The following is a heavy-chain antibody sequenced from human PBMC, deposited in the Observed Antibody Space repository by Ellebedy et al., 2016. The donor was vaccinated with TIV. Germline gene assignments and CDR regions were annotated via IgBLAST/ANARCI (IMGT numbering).Heavy chain of an antibody. V-gene: IGHV4-39*07. CDR2: IYSSGST. D-gene: IGHD6-19*01. Sequence: SETLSLXXTVSGGSISSGDYYWGWIRQPPGKGLEWIGTIYSSGSTYYNPSLKSRVTISVDTSRNQFSLKLSSVTAADTAVYYCARSGSGGWSGGNFDYWGQGTLVTVSS. CDR3: ARSGSGGWSGGNFDY. J-gene: IGHJ4*02. CDR1: GGSISSGDYY.